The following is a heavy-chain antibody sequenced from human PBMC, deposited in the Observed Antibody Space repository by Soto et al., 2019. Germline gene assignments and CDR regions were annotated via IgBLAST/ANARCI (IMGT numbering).Heavy chain of an antibody. V-gene: IGHV4-59*01. Sequence: SETLSLTCTVSGGSISSYYWSWIRQPPGKGLEYIGYIYYSGSTNYNPSLKSRVTISVDTSKNQFSLKLSSVTAADTAVYYCACGLRRAVFAFWGQGTMDTGSS. J-gene: IGHJ3*01. D-gene: IGHD1-26*01. CDR1: GGSISSYY. CDR3: ACGLRRAVFAF. CDR2: IYYSGST.